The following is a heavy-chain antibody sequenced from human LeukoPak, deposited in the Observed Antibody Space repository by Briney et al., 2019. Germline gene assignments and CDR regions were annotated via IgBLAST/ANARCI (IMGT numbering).Heavy chain of an antibody. J-gene: IGHJ4*02. V-gene: IGHV4-59*01. CDR2: IYYSGST. D-gene: IGHD2-15*01. CDR3: ARDGGFLGPYCSGGSCYSGADY. CDR1: GGSISSYY. Sequence: SETLSLTCTVSGGSISSYYWSWIRQPPGKRLEWIGYIYYSGSTNYNPSLKSRVTISVDTSKNQFSLKLSSVTAADTAVYYCARDGGFLGPYCSGGSCYSGADYWGQGTLVTVSS.